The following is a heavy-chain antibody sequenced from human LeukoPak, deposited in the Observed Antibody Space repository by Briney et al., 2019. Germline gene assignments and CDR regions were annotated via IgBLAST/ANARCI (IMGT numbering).Heavy chain of an antibody. D-gene: IGHD3-22*01. CDR2: IYYSGST. Sequence: SETLSLTCTVSGGSISSSSYYWGWIRQPPGKGLEWIGSIYYSGSTYYNPSLKSRVTISVDTSKNQFSLKLSSVTAADTAVYYCARDLEWYYDSRTYWYFDLWGRGTLVTVSS. CDR1: GGSISSSSYY. CDR3: ARDLEWYYDSRTYWYFDL. V-gene: IGHV4-39*07. J-gene: IGHJ2*01.